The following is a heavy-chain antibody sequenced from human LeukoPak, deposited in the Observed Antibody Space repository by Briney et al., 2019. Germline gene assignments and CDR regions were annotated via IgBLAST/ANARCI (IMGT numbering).Heavy chain of an antibody. J-gene: IGHJ3*02. CDR3: VRDPYRFAFDI. Sequence: GGSLRLSCAASGFSFSTIYMSWVRQTPGQGLEWVANINVDGTAEYYVDSVKGRFTISRDNANNSLYLQMNSLRAEDTAVYYCVRDPYRFAFDIWGQGTVVLVSS. D-gene: IGHD1-26*01. V-gene: IGHV3-7*03. CDR2: INVDGTAE. CDR1: GFSFSTIY.